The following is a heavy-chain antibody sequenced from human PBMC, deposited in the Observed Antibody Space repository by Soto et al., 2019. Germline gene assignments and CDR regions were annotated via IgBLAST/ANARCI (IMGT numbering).Heavy chain of an antibody. CDR2: INPNSGGT. V-gene: IGHV1-2*04. D-gene: IGHD3-22*01. Sequence: ASVKVSCKASGYTFTGYYMHWVRQAPGQGLEWMGWINPNSGGTNYAQKFQGWVTMTRDTSISTAYMELSRLRSDDTAVYYCARADSSGYYRFDYWGQGTLVTVSS. CDR3: ARADSSGYYRFDY. J-gene: IGHJ4*02. CDR1: GYTFTGYY.